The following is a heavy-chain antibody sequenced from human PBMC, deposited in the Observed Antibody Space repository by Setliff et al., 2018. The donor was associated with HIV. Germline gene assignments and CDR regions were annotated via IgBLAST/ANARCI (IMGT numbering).Heavy chain of an antibody. J-gene: IGHJ5*02. CDR3: ARRRSGYDSIDP. CDR2: IYYSGST. CDR1: GASFTDSY. V-gene: IGHV4-59*01. D-gene: IGHD5-12*01. Sequence: PSETLSLTCAVYGASFTDSYWGWIRQPPGKGLEWIGFIYYSGSTSGGTNYNPSLKSRVTISLDTSKNQFSLNLSSVTAADTAIYYCARRRSGYDSIDPWGQGTLVTVSS.